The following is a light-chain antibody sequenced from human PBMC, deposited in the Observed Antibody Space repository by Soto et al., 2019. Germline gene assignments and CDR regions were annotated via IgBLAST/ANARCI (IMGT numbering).Light chain of an antibody. V-gene: IGKV1-5*03. CDR2: KAS. CDR3: QQYHRPSP. Sequence: EIQMTQSPSTLSSFVGDRVTIACRASQNISSWLAWYQQKPGKAPKILIYKASTLESGVPARFSGSGSGTEFSLTISSLQPDDFATYYCQQYHRPSPFGPGTKVDL. J-gene: IGKJ3*01. CDR1: QNISSW.